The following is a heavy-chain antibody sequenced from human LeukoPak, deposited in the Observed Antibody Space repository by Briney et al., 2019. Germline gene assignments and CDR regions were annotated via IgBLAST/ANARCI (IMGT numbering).Heavy chain of an antibody. CDR2: INHSGST. D-gene: IGHD6-6*01. J-gene: IGHJ6*02. V-gene: IGHV4-34*01. CDR1: GGSLSGYY. CDR3: ARAGSSSSILYYYYYYGMDV. Sequence: SETLSLTCAVYGGSLSGYYWSWIRQPPGKGLEWIGEINHSGSTNYNPSLKSRVTISVDTSKNQFSLKLSSVTAADTAVYYCARAGSSSSILYYYYYYGMDVWGQGTTVTVSS.